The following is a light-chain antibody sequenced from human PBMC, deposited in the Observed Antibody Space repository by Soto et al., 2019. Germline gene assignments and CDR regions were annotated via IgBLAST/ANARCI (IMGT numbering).Light chain of an antibody. V-gene: IGKV3-15*01. CDR1: QTIDNQ. CDR2: GAS. Sequence: IVMTQSPATLSVSPGERATLSCRASQTIDNQLAWYQQRPGQAPRLLIYGASIRATGIPARFSGSGSGTEFTLTISGLQSEDFGVYYCQQYKDWRTFGQGTKGDIK. CDR3: QQYKDWRT. J-gene: IGKJ1*01.